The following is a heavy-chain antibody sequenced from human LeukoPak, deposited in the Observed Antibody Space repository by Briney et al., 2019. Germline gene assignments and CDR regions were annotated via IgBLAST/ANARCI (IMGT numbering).Heavy chain of an antibody. D-gene: IGHD3-22*01. CDR2: IYPGDSDT. CDR1: GYSFTSYW. CDR3: ARLLGYYDSSGYPGDFDY. J-gene: IGHJ4*02. V-gene: IGHV5-51*01. Sequence: GESLKISCKGSGYSFTSYWIGWVRQMPGKGLEWMGIIYPGDSDTRYSPSFQGQVTISADKSISTAYLQWSSLKASDTAMYYCARLLGYYDSSGYPGDFDYWGQGTLVTVS.